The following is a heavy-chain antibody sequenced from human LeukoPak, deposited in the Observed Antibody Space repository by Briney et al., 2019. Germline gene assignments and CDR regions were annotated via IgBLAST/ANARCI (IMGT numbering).Heavy chain of an antibody. D-gene: IGHD3-10*01. J-gene: IGHJ5*02. V-gene: IGHV1-18*04. CDR3: ARALYLHYYGSGSHWFDP. CDR1: GYTFTSYG. CDR2: ISAYNGNT. Sequence: ASVKVSCKASGYTFTSYGISWVRQAPGQGLEWMGWISAYNGNTNYAQKLQGRVTMTTDTSTSTAYMELRRLRSDDTAVYYCARALYLHYYGSGSHWFDPWGQGTLVTVSS.